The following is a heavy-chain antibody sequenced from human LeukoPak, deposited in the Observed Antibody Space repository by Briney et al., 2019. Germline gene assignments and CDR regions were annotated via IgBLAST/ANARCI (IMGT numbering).Heavy chain of an antibody. CDR1: GGSFSGYY. CDR3: ARGLSYSDY. D-gene: IGHD1-26*01. Sequence: AEALSLTCAVYGGSFSGYYWSWLRQPPGKGLEWIGEINHSGSTNYNPSLTSRVTISVDTSKNQFSLKLSSVTAADTAVYYCARGLSYSDYWGQGTLVTVSS. V-gene: IGHV4-34*01. J-gene: IGHJ4*02. CDR2: INHSGST.